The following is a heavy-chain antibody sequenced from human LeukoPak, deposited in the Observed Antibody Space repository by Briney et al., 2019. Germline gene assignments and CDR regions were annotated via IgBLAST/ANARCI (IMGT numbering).Heavy chain of an antibody. D-gene: IGHD3-22*01. Sequence: KPGGSLRLSCAASGFTFSSYSMNWVRQAPGKGLEWVSSISSSSSYIYYADSVKGRFTISRDNAKNSLYLQMNSLRAEDTAVYYCARVRGYYGSNWFDPWGQGTLVTVSS. CDR1: GFTFSSYS. CDR2: ISSSSSYI. J-gene: IGHJ5*02. V-gene: IGHV3-21*01. CDR3: ARVRGYYGSNWFDP.